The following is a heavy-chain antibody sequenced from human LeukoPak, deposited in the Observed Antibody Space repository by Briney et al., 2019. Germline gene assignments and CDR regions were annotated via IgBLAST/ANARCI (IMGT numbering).Heavy chain of an antibody. J-gene: IGHJ4*02. CDR1: GFTFSGYG. CDR2: ISYDGSNK. CDR3: AKSLWSPIVGAPN. V-gene: IGHV3-30*18. D-gene: IGHD1-26*01. Sequence: GGSLRLSCETSGFTFSGYGMHWVRQAPGKGLEWVAVISYDGSNKYYAHSVKGRFTISRDNSKNTLYLQMNSLRAEDTAVYYCAKSLWSPIVGAPNGGQGTLVTVSS.